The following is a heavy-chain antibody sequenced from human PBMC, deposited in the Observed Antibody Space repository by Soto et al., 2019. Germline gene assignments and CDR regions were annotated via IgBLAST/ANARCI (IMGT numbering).Heavy chain of an antibody. CDR2: IVVGSGNT. CDR3: AAVSRKFRSGYWVFNYYYYGMDV. J-gene: IGHJ6*02. CDR1: GFTFTSSA. Sequence: QMQLVQSGPEVKKPGTSVKVSCKASGFTFTSSAVQWVRQARGQRLEWIGWIVVGSGNTNYAQKFQERVTITRDMSTSTAYMELSSLRSEDTAVYYCAAVSRKFRSGYWVFNYYYYGMDVWGQGTTVTVSS. D-gene: IGHD3-3*01. V-gene: IGHV1-58*01.